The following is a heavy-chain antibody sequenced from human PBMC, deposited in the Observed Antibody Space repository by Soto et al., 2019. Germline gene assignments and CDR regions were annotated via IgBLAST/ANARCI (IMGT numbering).Heavy chain of an antibody. CDR1: CLTFSNIC. J-gene: IGHJ5*02. CDR3: ERVIPGAEAWFDP. CDR2: ISAYTDDP. V-gene: IGHV1-18*01. Sequence: ASVKVTFKESCLTFSNICVTWLQLQLWECVYFICWISAYTDDPNYAQKFQGRVTMTIDTSTSTAYLDLRSLTSDDTAVYYCERVIPGAEAWFDPWGQGTLVTVSS. D-gene: IGHD2-2*01.